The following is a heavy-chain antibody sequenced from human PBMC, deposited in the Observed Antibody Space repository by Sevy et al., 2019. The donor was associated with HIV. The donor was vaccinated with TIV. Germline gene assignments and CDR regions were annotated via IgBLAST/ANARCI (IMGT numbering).Heavy chain of an antibody. V-gene: IGHV3-74*01. D-gene: IGHD6-13*01. CDR3: AREKEIAAASYYYYGMDV. CDR1: GFTFSSYW. J-gene: IGHJ6*02. Sequence: GGSLRLSCAASGFTFSSYWMHWVRQAPGKGLVWVSRINSDGSSTSYADSVKGRFTISRENAKNTLYLQMNSLRAEDTAVYYCAREKEIAAASYYYYGMDVWGQGTTVTVSS. CDR2: INSDGSST.